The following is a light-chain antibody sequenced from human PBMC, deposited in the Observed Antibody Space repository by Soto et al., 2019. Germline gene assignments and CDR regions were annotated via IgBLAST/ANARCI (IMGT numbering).Light chain of an antibody. CDR2: GAS. CDR1: QSVSGN. Sequence: EIVMTQSPATLSVSPGERATLSCRASQSVSGNLAWYQHKPGQPPRLLIFGASTRASGIPARFSGSGSGTEVTLTISSLQSEDFAVYYCQQYNRWPPTFGGGTKVEIK. V-gene: IGKV3-15*01. CDR3: QQYNRWPPT. J-gene: IGKJ4*01.